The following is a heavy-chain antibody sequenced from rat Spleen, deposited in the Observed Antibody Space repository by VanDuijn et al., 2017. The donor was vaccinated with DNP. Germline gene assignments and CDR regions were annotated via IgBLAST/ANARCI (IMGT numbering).Heavy chain of an antibody. CDR3: ARQRVMYTTATGFAY. CDR1: GFTFSDYN. V-gene: IGHV5-7*01. J-gene: IGHJ3*01. CDR2: ITYDGSKT. Sequence: EVQLVESGGGLVQSGRSLKVSCAASGFTFSDYNMAWVRQAPKKSLEWVATITYDGSKTYYPDSVKGRFTISRDNAKSSLYLQMNSLRSEDTATYYCARQRVMYTTATGFAYWGQGTLVTVSS. D-gene: IGHD1-6*01.